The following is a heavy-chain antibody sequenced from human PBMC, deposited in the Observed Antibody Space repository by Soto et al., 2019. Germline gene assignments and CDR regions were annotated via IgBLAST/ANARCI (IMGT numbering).Heavy chain of an antibody. V-gene: IGHV1-69*01. CDR2: ITPMFGTP. J-gene: IGHJ4*02. D-gene: IGHD3-22*01. CDR1: DGIFSTNG. CDR3: ARDGTPYDSHAYYYLY. Sequence: VRVSCKSSDGIFSTNGIAWVGQAPGQGLEWMGGITPMFGTPNYAQKFRGRVTITADESTSTAYMELSSLRSEDTAMYFCARDGTPYDSHAYYYLYWGQGTVVTRSS.